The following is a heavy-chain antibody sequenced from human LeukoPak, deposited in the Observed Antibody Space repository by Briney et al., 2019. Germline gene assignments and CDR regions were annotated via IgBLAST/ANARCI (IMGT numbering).Heavy chain of an antibody. V-gene: IGHV3-23*01. Sequence: GGSLRLSCSASGFSFSNFAMHWVRQAPGKGLEWVSRISGDGGSTYYADSVKGRFTISRDNSKNTLYLQMTNLRAEDTAIYYCAKRLDYWGQGTLVSVFS. CDR3: AKRLDY. D-gene: IGHD2-21*01. CDR1: GFSFSNFA. CDR2: ISGDGGST. J-gene: IGHJ4*02.